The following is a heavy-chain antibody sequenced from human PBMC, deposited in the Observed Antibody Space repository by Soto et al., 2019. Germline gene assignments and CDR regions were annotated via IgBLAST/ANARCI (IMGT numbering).Heavy chain of an antibody. CDR1: GGSISSYY. CDR2: IYYSGST. CDR3: ARGGDYDFWSGYYRR. J-gene: IGHJ4*02. D-gene: IGHD3-3*01. Sequence: SETLSLTCTVSGGSISSYYWSWIRQPPGKGLERIGYIYYSGSTNYNPSLKSRVTISVDTSKNQFSLKLSSVTAADTAVYYCARGGDYDFWSGYYRRWGQGTLVTVSS. V-gene: IGHV4-59*01.